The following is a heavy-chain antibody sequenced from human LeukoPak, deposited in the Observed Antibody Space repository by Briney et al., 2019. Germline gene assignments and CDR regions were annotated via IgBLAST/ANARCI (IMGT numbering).Heavy chain of an antibody. J-gene: IGHJ4*02. CDR1: GFTVSTNY. Sequence: GGSLRLSCAASGFTVSTNYISWVRQAPGKGLEWVSVIYSGGSTYYADSVKGRFTISRDNSKNTLYLQMNTLRAEDTAVYYCAREGAKSTTPLDYWGQGTLVTVSS. D-gene: IGHD1-26*01. CDR3: AREGAKSTTPLDY. CDR2: IYSGGST. V-gene: IGHV3-53*01.